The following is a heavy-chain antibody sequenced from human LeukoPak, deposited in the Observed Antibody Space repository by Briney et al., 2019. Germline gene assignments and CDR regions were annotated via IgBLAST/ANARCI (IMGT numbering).Heavy chain of an antibody. CDR3: ASPTSPLLSWAFDI. J-gene: IGHJ3*02. CDR2: ISSSGSTI. CDR1: GFTFSDYY. D-gene: IGHD3-16*01. Sequence: KPGGSLRLSCAASGFTFSDYYMSWIRQAPGKGLEWVSYISSSGSTIYYADSAKGRFTISRDNAKNSLYLQMNSLRAEDTAVYYCASPTSPLLSWAFDILGQGTMVTVSS. V-gene: IGHV3-11*01.